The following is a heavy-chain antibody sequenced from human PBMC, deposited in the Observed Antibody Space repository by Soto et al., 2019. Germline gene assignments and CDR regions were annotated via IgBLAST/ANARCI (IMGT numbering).Heavy chain of an antibody. Sequence: GGSLRLSCAASGFTFSSYEMNRVRQAPGKGLEWVSYISSSGSTIYYADSVKGRFTISRDNAKNSLYLQMNSLRAEDTAVYYCAREGGSHAFDIWGQGTMVTVSS. CDR1: GFTFSSYE. CDR3: AREGGSHAFDI. D-gene: IGHD3-16*01. V-gene: IGHV3-48*03. CDR2: ISSSGSTI. J-gene: IGHJ3*02.